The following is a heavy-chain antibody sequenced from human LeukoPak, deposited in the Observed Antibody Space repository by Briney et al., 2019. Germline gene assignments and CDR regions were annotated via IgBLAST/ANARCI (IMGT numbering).Heavy chain of an antibody. V-gene: IGHV4-34*01. J-gene: IGHJ3*02. CDR1: GGSFSGYY. CDR2: INHSGST. Sequence: SETLSLTCAVSGGSFSGYYWSWIRQPPGKGLEWIGEINHSGSTNYNPSLKSRVTISVDTSKNQFSLKLSSVTAADTAVYFCARGPYSYDSSGAFDIWGQGTMVTVSS. CDR3: ARGPYSYDSSGAFDI. D-gene: IGHD3-22*01.